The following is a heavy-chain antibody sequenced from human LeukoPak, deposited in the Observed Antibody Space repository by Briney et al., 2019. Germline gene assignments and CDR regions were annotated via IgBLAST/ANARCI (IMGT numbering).Heavy chain of an antibody. CDR2: ISGSGGST. Sequence: GGSLRLSCAASGFTFSSYAMSWVRQAPGKGLEWVSAISGSGGSTYYANSVKGRFTISRDNSKNTLYLQMNSLRAEDTAVYYCAKDLRITMVRGVTEVDPWGQGTLVTVSS. V-gene: IGHV3-23*01. J-gene: IGHJ5*02. D-gene: IGHD3-10*01. CDR1: GFTFSSYA. CDR3: AKDLRITMVRGVTEVDP.